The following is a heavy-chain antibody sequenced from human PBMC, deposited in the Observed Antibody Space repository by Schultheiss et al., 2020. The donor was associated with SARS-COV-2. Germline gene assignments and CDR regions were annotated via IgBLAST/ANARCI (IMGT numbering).Heavy chain of an antibody. D-gene: IGHD4-23*01. CDR1: GGSFSGYY. V-gene: IGHV4-59*01. J-gene: IGHJ6*02. CDR3: ARVSGDGGKNPVGPYYYYGMDV. Sequence: GSLRLSCAVYGGSFSGYYWSWIRQPPGKGLEWIGYIYYSGSTNYNPSLKSRVTISVDTSKNQFSLKLSSVTAADTAVYYCARVSGDGGKNPVGPYYYYGMDVWGQGTTVTVSS. CDR2: IYYSGST.